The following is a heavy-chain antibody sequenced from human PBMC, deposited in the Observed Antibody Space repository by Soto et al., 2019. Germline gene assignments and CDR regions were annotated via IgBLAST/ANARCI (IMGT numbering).Heavy chain of an antibody. CDR1: GFTFSSYW. D-gene: IGHD6-19*01. CDR3: ARDKLDPIYSSGWYNKFDY. V-gene: IGHV3-7*05. J-gene: IGHJ4*02. CDR2: IKQDGSEK. Sequence: GGSLRLSCAASGFTFSSYWMSWVRQAPGKGLEWVANIKQDGSEKYYVDSVKGRFTISRDNAKNSLYLQMNSLRAEDTAVYYCARDKLDPIYSSGWYNKFDYWGQGTLVTVSS.